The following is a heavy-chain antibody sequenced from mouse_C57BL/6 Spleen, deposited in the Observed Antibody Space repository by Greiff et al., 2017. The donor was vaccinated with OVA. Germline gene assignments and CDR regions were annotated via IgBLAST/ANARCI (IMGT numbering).Heavy chain of an antibody. D-gene: IGHD2-4*01. V-gene: IGHV1-69*01. CDR2: LDPSDSYT. Sequence: QVQLQQPGAELVMPGASVKLSCKASGYTFTSYWMHWVKQRPGPGLEWIGALDPSDSYTNSNQQFKGKSTWTVDKSSRTAYLQLSSLTSEDSAVYYCARRGIYDYDGGYAMDYWGQGTSVTVSS. J-gene: IGHJ4*01. CDR3: ARRGIYDYDGGYAMDY. CDR1: GYTFTSYW.